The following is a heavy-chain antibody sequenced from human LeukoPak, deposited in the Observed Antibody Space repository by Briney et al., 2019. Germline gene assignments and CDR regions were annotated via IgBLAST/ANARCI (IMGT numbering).Heavy chain of an antibody. J-gene: IGHJ4*02. CDR2: MNPNSGNT. CDR3: AREISVRVAGIMGY. V-gene: IGHV1-8*01. Sequence: ASVKVSCKASGYTFTSYDINWVRQATGQGLEWMGWMNPNSGNTGYAQKFQGRVTMTRDTSISTAYMELSRLRSDDTAVYYCAREISVRVAGIMGYWGQGTLVTVSS. CDR1: GYTFTSYD. D-gene: IGHD6-19*01.